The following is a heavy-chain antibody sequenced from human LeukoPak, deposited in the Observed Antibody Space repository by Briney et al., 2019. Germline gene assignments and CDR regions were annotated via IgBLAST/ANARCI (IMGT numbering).Heavy chain of an antibody. J-gene: IGHJ4*02. CDR2: IIPIFGTA. CDR3: AIGLVFGGVIVRPKPH. Sequence: SVKVSCKASGGTFSSYAISWVRQAPGQGLEWMGGIIPIFGTANYAQKFQGRVTITTDESTSTAYMELSSLRSEDMAVYYCAIGLVFGGVIVRPKPHWGQGTLVTVSS. D-gene: IGHD3-16*02. V-gene: IGHV1-69*05. CDR1: GGTFSSYA.